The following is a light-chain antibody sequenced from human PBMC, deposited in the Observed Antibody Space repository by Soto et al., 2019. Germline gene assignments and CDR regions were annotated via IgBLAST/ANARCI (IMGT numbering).Light chain of an antibody. CDR1: QGISSA. CDR3: QQFNNYPPT. J-gene: IGKJ5*01. V-gene: IGKV1D-13*01. Sequence: AIQLTQSPSSLSASLGDRVTITCRASQGISSALAWYQQKPGKAPKLLIYDASSLESGVPSRFSGSGSGTDFTLTISSLQPEDFATYYCQQFNNYPPTFGQGTRLEIK. CDR2: DAS.